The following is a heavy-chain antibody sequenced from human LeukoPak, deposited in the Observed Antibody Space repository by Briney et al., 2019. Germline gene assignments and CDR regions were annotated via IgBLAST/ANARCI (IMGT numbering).Heavy chain of an antibody. CDR2: ISSRSSTI. CDR3: AKAGISVAANEGDWFDP. V-gene: IGHV3-48*04. Sequence: GGSLRLSCAASGFTFSTYPMNWVRQAPGKGLEWVSYISSRSSTIYYADSVKGRFTISRDNAKNSLYLQMNSLRAEDTAVYYCAKAGISVAANEGDWFDPWGQGTVVTVSS. J-gene: IGHJ5*02. CDR1: GFTFSTYP. D-gene: IGHD6-19*01.